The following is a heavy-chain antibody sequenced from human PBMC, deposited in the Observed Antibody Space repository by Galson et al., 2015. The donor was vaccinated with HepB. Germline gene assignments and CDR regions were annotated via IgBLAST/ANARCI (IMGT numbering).Heavy chain of an antibody. D-gene: IGHD3-10*01. J-gene: IGHJ4*01. CDR2: ISAYNGNT. CDR3: GRDPQRYAAGSYIDY. CDR1: GYIFRSYG. V-gene: IGHV1-18*01. Sequence: VSCKASGYIFRSYGISWVRQAPGQGLEWVGWISAYNGNTKYVEKFQDRVSMTTDTSTGTSYMELTSLRSDDTAVYYCGRDPQRYAAGSYIDYWGHGSLVTVSS.